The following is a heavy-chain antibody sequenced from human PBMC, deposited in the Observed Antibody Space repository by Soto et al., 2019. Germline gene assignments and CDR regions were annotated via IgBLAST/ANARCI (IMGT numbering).Heavy chain of an antibody. CDR2: IGYDGSNK. D-gene: IGHD5-18*01. Sequence: HVQLVESGGGVVQPGRSLRLSCAVSGFTFSSYGMHWVRQAPGRGLEWVAFIGYDGSNKYYGKSVKGRFTISRDNSKNTLYLQMSSLRAEDTAVSYCARDVGIQVWLYYAMDVWGQGTTVTVSS. J-gene: IGHJ6*02. CDR1: GFTFSSYG. V-gene: IGHV3-33*01. CDR3: ARDVGIQVWLYYAMDV.